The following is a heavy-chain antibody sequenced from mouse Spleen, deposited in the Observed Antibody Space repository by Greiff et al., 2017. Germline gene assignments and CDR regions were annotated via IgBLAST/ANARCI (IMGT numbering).Heavy chain of an antibody. V-gene: IGHV1-50*01. J-gene: IGHJ4*01. CDR3: ARRDYGSPMDY. CDR1: GYTFTSYW. D-gene: IGHD1-1*01. Sequence: QVQLKQPGAELVKPGASVKLSCKASGYTFTSYWMQWVKQRPGQGLEWIGEIDPSDSYTNYNQKFKGKATLTVDTSSSTAYMQLSSLTSEDSAVYYCARRDYGSPMDYWGQGTSVTVSS. CDR2: IDPSDSYT.